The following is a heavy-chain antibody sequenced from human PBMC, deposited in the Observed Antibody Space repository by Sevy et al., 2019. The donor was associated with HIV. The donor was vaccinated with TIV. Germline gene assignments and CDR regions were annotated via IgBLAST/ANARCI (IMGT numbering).Heavy chain of an antibody. V-gene: IGHV3-72*01. D-gene: IGHD6-13*01. J-gene: IGHJ4*02. CDR1: GFTFSDHY. Sequence: GGSLRHSCAASGFTFSDHYMEWVRQAPGKGLEWVGRIRNKADSYTTEYAASVKGRFTISRDDSKNSLYLLMNSLKTEDTAVYYCATHAGIAAAGRVFDYRGQGTLVTVSS. CDR3: ATHAGIAAAGRVFDY. CDR2: IRNKADSYTT.